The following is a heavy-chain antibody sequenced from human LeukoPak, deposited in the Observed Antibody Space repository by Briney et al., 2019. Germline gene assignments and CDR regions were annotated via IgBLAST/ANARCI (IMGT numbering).Heavy chain of an antibody. V-gene: IGHV1-69*13. D-gene: IGHD5-18*01. J-gene: IGHJ4*02. CDR1: GGTFSSYA. CDR3: ARDSDTAMVNFVAGVY. CDR2: IIPIFGTA. Sequence: SVKVSCKASGGTFSSYAISWVRQAPGQGLESMGGIIPIFGTANYAQKFQGRVTITADESTSTAYMELSSLRSEDTAVYYCARDSDTAMVNFVAGVYWGQGTLVTVSS.